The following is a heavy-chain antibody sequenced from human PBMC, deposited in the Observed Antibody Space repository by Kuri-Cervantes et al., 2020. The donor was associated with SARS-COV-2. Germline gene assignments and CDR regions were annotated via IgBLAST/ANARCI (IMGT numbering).Heavy chain of an antibody. V-gene: IGHV3-7*03. J-gene: IGHJ6*02. CDR2: IKQDGSEK. CDR3: ARDSRGDLQYIYGMDV. Sequence: GESLKISCVASGFTFSSYWMSWVRQAPGKGLEWVANIKQDGSEKYYADSVKGRFTISRDNAKNSLYLQMNSLGAEDTAVYYCARDSRGDLQYIYGMDVWGQGTMVTVSS. D-gene: IGHD3-10*01. CDR1: GFTFSSYW.